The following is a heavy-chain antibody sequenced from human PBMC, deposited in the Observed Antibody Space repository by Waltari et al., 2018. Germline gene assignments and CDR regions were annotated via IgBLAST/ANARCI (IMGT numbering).Heavy chain of an antibody. CDR2: IYHSGST. CDR1: GYSISSGYH. CDR3: AREGRATVYYYYGMDV. D-gene: IGHD4-17*01. Sequence: QVQLQESGPGLVKPSETLSLTCAVPGYSISSGYHWGWIRQPPGKGLEWIGSIYHSGSTYYNPSLKSRVTISVDTSKNQFSLKLSSVTAADTAVYYCAREGRATVYYYYGMDVWGQGTTVTVSS. J-gene: IGHJ6*02. V-gene: IGHV4-38-2*02.